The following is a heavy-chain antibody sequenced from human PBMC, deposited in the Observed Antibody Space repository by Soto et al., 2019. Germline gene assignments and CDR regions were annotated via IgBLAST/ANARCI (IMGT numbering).Heavy chain of an antibody. Sequence: SETLSLTCTVSGGSISSYYWSWIRQPPGKGLEWIGYIYYSGSTNYNPSLKSRVTISVDTSKNQFSLKLSSVTAADTAVYYCARDTYNWNYFDYWGQGTLVTVSS. CDR1: GGSISSYY. J-gene: IGHJ4*02. CDR2: IYYSGST. V-gene: IGHV4-59*01. D-gene: IGHD1-20*01. CDR3: ARDTYNWNYFDY.